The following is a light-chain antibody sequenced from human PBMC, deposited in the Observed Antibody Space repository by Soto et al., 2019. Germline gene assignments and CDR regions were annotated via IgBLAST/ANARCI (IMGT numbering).Light chain of an antibody. CDR3: QVWDSGSDHPV. Sequence: SSELTQPPSVSVAPGKTARIACGGNNIGSKSVHWYQQKPGQAPVLVIYYDSDRPSGIPERFSGSNSGNTATLTISRVEAGDEADYYCQVWDSGSDHPVFGGGTKVTVL. CDR1: NIGSKS. J-gene: IGLJ3*02. CDR2: YDS. V-gene: IGLV3-21*01.